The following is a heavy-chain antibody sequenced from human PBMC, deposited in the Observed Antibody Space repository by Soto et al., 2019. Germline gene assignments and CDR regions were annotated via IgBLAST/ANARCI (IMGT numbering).Heavy chain of an antibody. J-gene: IGHJ3*02. CDR2: ISSSSSYI. D-gene: IGHD3-22*01. Sequence: GGSLRLSCAASGFTFSSYSMNWVRQAPGKGLEWVSSISSSSSYIYYADSVKGRFTISRDNAKNSLYLQMNSLRAEDTAAYHCASARDDRYAAFDIWGQGTMVTVSS. CDR3: ASARDDRYAAFDI. V-gene: IGHV3-21*01. CDR1: GFTFSSYS.